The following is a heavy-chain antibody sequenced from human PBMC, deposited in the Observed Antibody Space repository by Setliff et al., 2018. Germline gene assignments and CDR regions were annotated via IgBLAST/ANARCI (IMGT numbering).Heavy chain of an antibody. V-gene: IGHV4-59*11. CDR2: IYYSGNT. CDR1: GGSIDSHY. CDR3: ARGKTFFGAFIRAFDI. Sequence: SETLSLTCSVSGGSIDSHYWSWIRQPPGKGLGWIGSIYYSGNTNYNPSLKSRVTISIDTSKNQFSLKLSSVTAADTAVYHCARGKTFFGAFIRAFDIWGQGRMVTISS. D-gene: IGHD3-3*01. J-gene: IGHJ3*02.